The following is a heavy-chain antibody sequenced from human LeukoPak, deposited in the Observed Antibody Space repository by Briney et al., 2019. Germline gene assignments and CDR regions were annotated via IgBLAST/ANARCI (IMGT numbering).Heavy chain of an antibody. CDR2: IYDSGNT. D-gene: IGHD5-12*01. J-gene: IGHJ4*02. V-gene: IGHV4-61*01. CDR3: ARGRGWLPPG. CDR1: DGSVSSGSYY. Sequence: PSETLSLTCSVSDGSVSSGSYYLNWIRQPPGKGLEWIGQIYDSGNTIYNPSLKSRVTMSVDTSKNQVSLKLSSVTAADTAVYYCARGRGWLPPGWGQGTLVTVSS.